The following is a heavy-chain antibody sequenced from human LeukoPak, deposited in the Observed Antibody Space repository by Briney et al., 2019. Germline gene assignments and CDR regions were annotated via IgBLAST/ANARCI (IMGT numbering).Heavy chain of an antibody. Sequence: SVKVSCKASGGTFSSYAISWVRQAPGQGLEWMGGIIPIFGTANYAQKFQGRVTITADESTSTAYMELSSLRSEDTAVYYCARGITMVRGVIVLFDYWGQGTLVTVSS. V-gene: IGHV1-69*01. J-gene: IGHJ4*02. CDR2: IIPIFGTA. D-gene: IGHD3-10*01. CDR1: GGTFSSYA. CDR3: ARGITMVRGVIVLFDY.